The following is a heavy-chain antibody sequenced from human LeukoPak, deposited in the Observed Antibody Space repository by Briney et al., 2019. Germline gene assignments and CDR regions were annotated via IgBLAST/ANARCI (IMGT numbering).Heavy chain of an antibody. CDR1: GFTFTSSA. V-gene: IGHV1-58*02. Sequence: ASVKVSCKASGFTFTSSAMQWVRQARGQRLEWIGWIVVGSGNTNYAQKFQERVTITRDMSTSTAYMELSSLRSEDTAVYYCARLLRNIAAAVYYFDYWGQGTLVTVSS. CDR2: IVVGSGNT. J-gene: IGHJ4*02. D-gene: IGHD6-13*01. CDR3: ARLLRNIAAAVYYFDY.